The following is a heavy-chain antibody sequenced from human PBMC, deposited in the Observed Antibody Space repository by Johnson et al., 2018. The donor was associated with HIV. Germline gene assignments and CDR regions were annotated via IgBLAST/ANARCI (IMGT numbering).Heavy chain of an antibody. CDR1: GFTFSSYA. J-gene: IGHJ3*02. CDR3: ARAHDAFDI. V-gene: IGHV3-30*04. CDR2: ISYDGSNK. Sequence: QMQLVESGGGVVQPGRSLRLSCAASGFTFSSYAMHWVRQAPGKGLEWVAVISYDGSNKYYAASVKGRFTISRDNSKNTLYLQMNSLGAEDTAVYYCARAHDAFDIWGQGTMVTVSS.